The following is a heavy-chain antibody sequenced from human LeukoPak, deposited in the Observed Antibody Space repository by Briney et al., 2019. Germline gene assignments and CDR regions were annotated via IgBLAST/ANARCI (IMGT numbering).Heavy chain of an antibody. CDR3: ARGEPSGYYSYYYYYGMDV. CDR1: GFTFNNYA. J-gene: IGHJ6*02. Sequence: GGSLRLSCAASGFTFNNYAMSWVRQAPGKGLEWVANIKQDGSEKYYVDSVKGRFTISRDNAKNSLYLQMNSLRAEDTAVYYCARGEPSGYYSYYYYYGMDVWGQGTTVTVSS. D-gene: IGHD3-3*01. V-gene: IGHV3-7*01. CDR2: IKQDGSEK.